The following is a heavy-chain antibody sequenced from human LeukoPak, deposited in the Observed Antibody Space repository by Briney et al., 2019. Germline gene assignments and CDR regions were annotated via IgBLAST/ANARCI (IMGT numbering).Heavy chain of an antibody. CDR3: AKGVKGYCSGGSCYLPSY. CDR1: RLTCSRYA. J-gene: IGHJ4*02. V-gene: IGHV3-23*01. Sequence: RGLLWLSCAASRLTCSRYAMSWVRQAPGKGMEEVSAISGSGGSTYYADSVKGRFTISRDNSKNTLYLQMNSLRAEDTAVYYCAKGVKGYCSGGSCYLPSYWGQGTLVIVSA. CDR2: ISGSGGST. D-gene: IGHD2-15*01.